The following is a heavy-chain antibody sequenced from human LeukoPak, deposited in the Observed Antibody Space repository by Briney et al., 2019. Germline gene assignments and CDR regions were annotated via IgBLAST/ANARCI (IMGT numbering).Heavy chain of an antibody. Sequence: PGGSLRLSCAASGFTFSNYIMNWVRQAPGKGLEWVSSISSSSSYIYYADSVKVRFTISRDNAKNSLYLQMNSLRAEDTAVYYCARDGTTTSSSGAFDIWGQGTLVTVSS. D-gene: IGHD6-6*01. CDR1: GFTFSNYI. CDR2: ISSSSSYI. J-gene: IGHJ3*02. V-gene: IGHV3-21*01. CDR3: ARDGTTTSSSGAFDI.